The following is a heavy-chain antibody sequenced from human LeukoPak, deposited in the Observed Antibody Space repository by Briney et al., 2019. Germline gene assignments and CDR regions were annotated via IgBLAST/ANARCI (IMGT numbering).Heavy chain of an antibody. CDR2: INHSGST. D-gene: IGHD3-10*01. V-gene: IGHV4-34*01. CDR1: GGSFSGYY. J-gene: IGHJ5*02. CDR3: ARHQRSGIAMVRGVKPKKWFDP. Sequence: SETLSLTCAVYGGSFSGYYWSWIRQPPGKGLEWIGEINHSGSTNYNPSLKSRVTISVATSKNQFSLKLSSATAADTAVYYCARHQRSGIAMVRGVKPKKWFDPWGQGTLVTVSA.